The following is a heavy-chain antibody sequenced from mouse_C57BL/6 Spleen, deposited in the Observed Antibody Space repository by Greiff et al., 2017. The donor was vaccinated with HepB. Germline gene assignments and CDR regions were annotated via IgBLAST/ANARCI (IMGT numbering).Heavy chain of an antibody. V-gene: IGHV1-64*01. Sequence: VQLQQPGAELVKPGASVKLSCKASGYTFTSYWMHWVKQRPGQGLEWIGMIHPNSGSTNYNEKFKSKATLTVDKSSSTAYMQLSSLTSEDSAVYYCAREWGKGAMDYWGQGTSVTVSS. CDR3: AREWGKGAMDY. D-gene: IGHD1-3*01. CDR1: GYTFTSYW. CDR2: IHPNSGST. J-gene: IGHJ4*01.